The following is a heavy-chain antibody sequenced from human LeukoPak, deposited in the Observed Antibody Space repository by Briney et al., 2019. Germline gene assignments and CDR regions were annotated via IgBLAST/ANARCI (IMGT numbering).Heavy chain of an antibody. CDR2: ISSSSSYI. D-gene: IGHD3-10*01. Sequence: GGSLRLSCAASGFTFSSYSTNWVRQAPGKGLEWVSSISSSSSYIYYADSVKGRFTISRDNAKNSLYLQMNSLRAEDTAVYYCARGYYGSGSTGDYWGQGTLVTVSS. CDR3: ARGYYGSGSTGDY. V-gene: IGHV3-21*01. J-gene: IGHJ4*02. CDR1: GFTFSSYS.